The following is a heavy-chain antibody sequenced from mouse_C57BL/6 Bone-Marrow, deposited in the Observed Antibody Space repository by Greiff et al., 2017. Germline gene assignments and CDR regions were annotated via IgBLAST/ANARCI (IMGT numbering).Heavy chain of an antibody. CDR2: ISYDGSN. Sequence: EVKLMESGPGLVKPSQSLSLSCSVTGYSITSGYYWNWIRQFPGNKLEWMGYISYDGSNNYNPYLKNRISITRDTSKNQFFLKLNSVTTEDTATYYCARQLRLFDYWGQGTTLTVSS. J-gene: IGHJ2*01. CDR1: GYSITSGYY. CDR3: ARQLRLFDY. V-gene: IGHV3-6*01. D-gene: IGHD3-2*02.